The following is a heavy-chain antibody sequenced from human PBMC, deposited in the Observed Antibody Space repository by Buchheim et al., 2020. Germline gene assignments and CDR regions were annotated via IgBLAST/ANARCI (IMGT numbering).Heavy chain of an antibody. J-gene: IGHJ4*02. D-gene: IGHD1-26*01. CDR1: GFTFSTYA. CDR2: ISGSGLNT. V-gene: IGHV3-23*01. CDR3: AQDSGGELHPQAYFDC. Sequence: EVQLLESGGGLVQPGGSLRLSCVASGFTFSTYAMSWVRQAPGKGLEWVSGISGSGLNTYYADSVKGRFTISRANSKNTLFLQMNSLRADDTALYYCAQDSGGELHPQAYFDCWGQGTL.